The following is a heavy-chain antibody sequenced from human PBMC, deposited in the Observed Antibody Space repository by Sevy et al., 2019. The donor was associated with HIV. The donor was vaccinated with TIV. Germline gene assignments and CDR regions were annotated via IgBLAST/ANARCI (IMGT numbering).Heavy chain of an antibody. J-gene: IGHJ3*02. CDR3: ARDYTSSWYGGAFDI. D-gene: IGHD6-13*01. CDR1: GFTFSRYS. CDR2: ISSSGYYI. Sequence: GGSLRLSCAASGFTFSRYSMNWVRQAPGKGLEWVSSISSSGYYIYYADSVEGRFTMSGDNAKNSLSLQMNSLRAEDTAVYYCARDYTSSWYGGAFDIWVQGTMVTVSS. V-gene: IGHV3-21*01.